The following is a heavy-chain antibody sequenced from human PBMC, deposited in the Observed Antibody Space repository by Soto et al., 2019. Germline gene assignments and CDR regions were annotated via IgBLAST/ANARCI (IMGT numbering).Heavy chain of an antibody. CDR2: IYHSGST. V-gene: IGHV4-59*08. CDR1: GGSISSSY. CDR3: ARLLYDSSGYYYFDM. D-gene: IGHD3-22*01. Sequence: SETLSLTCTVSGGSISSSYWSWIRQPPGKGLEWTGYIYHSGSTNYNPSLKSRVTISVDTSKNQFSLKLSSVTAADTAVYYCARLLYDSSGYYYFDMWGQGTKVTVSS. J-gene: IGHJ3*02.